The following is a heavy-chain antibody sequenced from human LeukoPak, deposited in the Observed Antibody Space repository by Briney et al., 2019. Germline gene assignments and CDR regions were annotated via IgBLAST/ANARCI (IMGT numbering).Heavy chain of an antibody. Sequence: SETLSLTCAVYGASFNDYYWSWIRHSPTKGLEWIGEVSHSGSAKYNPSLKSRVTISADKSKNQFFLRLSPVAAADSGVYYCARERASNNHDNWFDHWGQGTLVTVSS. CDR3: ARERASNNHDNWFDH. J-gene: IGHJ5*02. V-gene: IGHV4-34*01. CDR2: VSHSGSA. CDR1: GASFNDYY.